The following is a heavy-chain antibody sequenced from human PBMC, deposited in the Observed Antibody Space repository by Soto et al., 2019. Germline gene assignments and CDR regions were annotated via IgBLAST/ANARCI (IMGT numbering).Heavy chain of an antibody. CDR3: ARGGSLYWYFDL. D-gene: IGHD1-26*01. V-gene: IGHV1-3*01. CDR2: INAGNGNT. CDR1: GYTFTNYA. J-gene: IGHJ2*01. Sequence: QVQLVQSGAEVKKPGASVKVSCKASGYTFTNYAMHWVRQAPGQRLEWMGWINAGNGNTKYSQKFQGRVTITRDTSVSTAYMELSSLRSEDTAVYYCARGGSLYWYFDLWGRGTLVTVSS.